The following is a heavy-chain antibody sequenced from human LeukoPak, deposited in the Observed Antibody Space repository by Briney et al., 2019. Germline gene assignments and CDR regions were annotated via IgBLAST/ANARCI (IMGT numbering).Heavy chain of an antibody. CDR3: ARVSVAATHY. D-gene: IGHD2-15*01. V-gene: IGHV3-30*04. CDR1: GFTFSSYA. Sequence: PGGSLRLSCAASGFTFSSYAMHWVRQAPGKGLEWVAVISYDGSNKYYADSVKGRFTISRDNSKSTLYLQMNSLRAEDTAVYYCARVSVAATHYWGQGTLVTISS. CDR2: ISYDGSNK. J-gene: IGHJ4*02.